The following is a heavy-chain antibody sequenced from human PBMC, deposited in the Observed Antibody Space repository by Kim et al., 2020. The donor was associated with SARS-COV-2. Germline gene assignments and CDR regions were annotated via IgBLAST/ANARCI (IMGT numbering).Heavy chain of an antibody. Sequence: SVKVSCKASGGTFSSYAISWVRQAPGQGLEWMGGIIPIFGTANYAQKFQGRVTITADESTSTAYMELSSLRSEDTAVYYCARGGVGLNYCSSTSCPPGYYYYGMDVWGQGTTVTVSS. CDR1: GGTFSSYA. D-gene: IGHD2-2*01. J-gene: IGHJ6*02. CDR3: ARGGVGLNYCSSTSCPPGYYYYGMDV. CDR2: IIPIFGTA. V-gene: IGHV1-69*13.